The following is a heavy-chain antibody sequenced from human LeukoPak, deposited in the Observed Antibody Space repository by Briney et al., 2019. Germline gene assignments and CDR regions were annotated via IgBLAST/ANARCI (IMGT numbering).Heavy chain of an antibody. CDR3: ARGPSGSYDEGYFDY. CDR1: GYTFTSYG. J-gene: IGHJ4*02. CDR2: ISAYNGNT. Sequence: ASVKVSCKASGYTFTSYGISCVRQAPGQGLEWMGWISAYNGNTNYAQKLQGRVTMTTDTSTSTAYMELRSLRSDDTAVYYCARGPSGSYDEGYFDYWGQGTLVTVSS. V-gene: IGHV1-18*01. D-gene: IGHD1-26*01.